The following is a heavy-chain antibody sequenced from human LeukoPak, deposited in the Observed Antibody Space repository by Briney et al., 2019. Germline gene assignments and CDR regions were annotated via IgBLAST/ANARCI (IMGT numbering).Heavy chain of an antibody. J-gene: IGHJ4*02. V-gene: IGHV3-53*01. D-gene: IGHD5-12*01. CDR2: IYSGGST. Sequence: PGGSLRLSCAASGFTVSSNYMSWVRQAPGKGLEGVSVIYSGGSTYYADSVKGRFTISRDNSKNTLYLQLNSLRAEDTAVYYCARLQTGSRGSYYFDYSGQGTLVTVSS. CDR3: ARLQTGSRGSYYFDY. CDR1: GFTVSSNY.